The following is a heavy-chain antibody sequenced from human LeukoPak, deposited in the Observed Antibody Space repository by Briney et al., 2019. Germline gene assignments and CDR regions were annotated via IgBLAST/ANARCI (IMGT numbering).Heavy chain of an antibody. J-gene: IGHJ5*02. Sequence: ASVTVSRTASGYTFTGYGISWVRQAPGQGREWMGWISTYNGNTNYAQKLQGRVTMTTDTSTSTAYMDLRSLRSDDTAVYYCARGSTYYYDSSGYCEGVPFSDWFDPWGQGTLVTVSS. CDR1: GYTFTGYG. V-gene: IGHV1-18*01. CDR2: ISTYNGNT. CDR3: ARGSTYYYDSSGYCEGVPFSDWFDP. D-gene: IGHD3-22*01.